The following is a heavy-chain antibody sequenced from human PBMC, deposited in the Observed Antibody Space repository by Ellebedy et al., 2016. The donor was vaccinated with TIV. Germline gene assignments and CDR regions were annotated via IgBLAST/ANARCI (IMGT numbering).Heavy chain of an antibody. CDR3: AKDRAGVGATTSDY. CDR1: GFTFSNAW. V-gene: IGHV3-23*01. Sequence: GGSLRLXXAASGFTFSNAWMSWVRQAPGKGLEWVSAISGSGGSTYYADSVKGRFTISRDNSKNTLYLQMNSLRAEDTAVYYCAKDRAGVGATTSDYWGQGTLVTVSS. CDR2: ISGSGGST. D-gene: IGHD1-26*01. J-gene: IGHJ4*02.